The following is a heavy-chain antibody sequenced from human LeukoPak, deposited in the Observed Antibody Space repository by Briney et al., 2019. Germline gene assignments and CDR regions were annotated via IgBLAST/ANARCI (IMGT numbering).Heavy chain of an antibody. CDR3: ARVVTGEANWFDP. Sequence: SQTLSLTCTVSGGSISSGSYYWSWIRQPAGKGLEWIGRIYTSVSTNYNPSLKSRVTISVDTSKNQFSLKLSSVTAADTAVYYCARVVTGEANWFDPWGQGTLVTVSS. D-gene: IGHD5-18*01. CDR2: IYTSVST. J-gene: IGHJ5*02. V-gene: IGHV4-61*02. CDR1: GGSISSGSYY.